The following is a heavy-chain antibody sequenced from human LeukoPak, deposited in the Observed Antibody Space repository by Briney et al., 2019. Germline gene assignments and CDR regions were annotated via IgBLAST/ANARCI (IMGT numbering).Heavy chain of an antibody. Sequence: GGALRHSSVDSVFTLCSYEVNWVRQAPGKGLGCVSYICSSGSTIYYADSVKGRFTISRDNTKNSLYLQMNSLRAEDTAVYYCARDAGGPLDCWGQGTLVTVSS. J-gene: IGHJ4*02. CDR1: VFTLCSYE. CDR3: ARDAGGPLDC. D-gene: IGHD4-23*01. V-gene: IGHV3-48*03. CDR2: ICSSGSTI.